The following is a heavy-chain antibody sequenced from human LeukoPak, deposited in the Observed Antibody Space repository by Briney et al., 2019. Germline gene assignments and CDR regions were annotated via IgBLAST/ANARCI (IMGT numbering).Heavy chain of an antibody. V-gene: IGHV4-4*07. CDR1: GGSISSYY. J-gene: IGHJ3*02. D-gene: IGHD3-22*01. Sequence: SETLSLTCTVSGGSISSYYWSWIRQPAGKGLEWIGCIYTSGSTNYNPSLKSRVTMSVDTPKNQFSLKLSSVTAADTAVYYCARDYYDSSGRDAFDIWGQGTMVTVSS. CDR2: IYTSGST. CDR3: ARDYYDSSGRDAFDI.